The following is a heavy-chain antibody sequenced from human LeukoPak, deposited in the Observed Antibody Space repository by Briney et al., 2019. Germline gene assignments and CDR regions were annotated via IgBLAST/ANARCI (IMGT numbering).Heavy chain of an antibody. CDR2: IWYDGSNK. CDR1: GFTFRTYG. Sequence: PGGSLILSCAASGFTFRTYGMHWVRQAPGKGLEWVAVIWYDGSNKNYADSVKGRFTVSRDNSKNTLYLQMNSLRAEDTAMYYCAREGFYDILTGDQGDWFDPWGQGTLVTVSS. V-gene: IGHV3-33*01. CDR3: AREGFYDILTGDQGDWFDP. D-gene: IGHD3-9*01. J-gene: IGHJ5*02.